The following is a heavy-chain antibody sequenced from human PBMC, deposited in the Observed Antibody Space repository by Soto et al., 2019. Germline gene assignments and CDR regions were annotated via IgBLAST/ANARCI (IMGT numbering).Heavy chain of an antibody. D-gene: IGHD5-18*01. CDR2: INAGNGNT. CDR1: GYTFTSYA. J-gene: IGHJ4*02. V-gene: IGHV1-3*01. CDR3: ARGLNGYLHYFDY. Sequence: QVHLVQSGAEVRKPRASVKVSCKASGYTFTSYAMHWVRQAPGQRLEWMGWINAGNGNTKYSQKFQGRVTITRDTSASTAYMELSSLRSEDTAVYYCARGLNGYLHYFDYWGQGTLVTVSS.